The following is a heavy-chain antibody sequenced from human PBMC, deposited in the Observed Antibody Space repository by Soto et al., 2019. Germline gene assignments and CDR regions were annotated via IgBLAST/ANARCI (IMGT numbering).Heavy chain of an antibody. CDR1: GYSFNTYW. CDR3: ARGGVSTRTFDY. Sequence: GESLKISCKGSGYSFNTYWIAWVRQRPGKGLEWMGIIYPGDSDTRYSPSFQGQVTISADKSSSTAYLQWGSLKASDTAMYYCARGGVSTRTFDYWGQGTPVTVSS. V-gene: IGHV5-51*01. CDR2: IYPGDSDT. J-gene: IGHJ4*02. D-gene: IGHD3-3*01.